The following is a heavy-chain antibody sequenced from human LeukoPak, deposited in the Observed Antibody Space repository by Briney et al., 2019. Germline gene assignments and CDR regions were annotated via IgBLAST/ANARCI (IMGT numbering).Heavy chain of an antibody. CDR2: ISGSGGNT. V-gene: IGHV3-23*01. D-gene: IGHD1-26*01. CDR3: ARGRIVGATDSDY. Sequence: GGSLRLSCAASGFTFNNYAMSWVRQAPGKGLEWVSAISGSGGNTYYADSVKGRFTISRDNAKNSLYLQMNSLRAEDTAVYYCARGRIVGATDSDYWGQGTLVTVSS. CDR1: GFTFNNYA. J-gene: IGHJ4*02.